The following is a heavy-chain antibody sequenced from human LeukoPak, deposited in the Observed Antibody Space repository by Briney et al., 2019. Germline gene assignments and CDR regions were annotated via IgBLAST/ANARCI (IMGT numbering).Heavy chain of an antibody. CDR3: AKVLVCTNSRYCAFDF. Sequence: QPGGSLRLSCGASGFTFSNYAMSWVRQAPGKGLEGVSSFGSNGVSTYYADSVKGRFTISRDTSENTLYLQMNSLSAEDTAVYYCAKVLVCTNSRYCAFDFRGPGPMVVVSS. CDR1: GFTFSNYA. CDR2: FGSNGVST. J-gene: IGHJ3*01. V-gene: IGHV3-23*01. D-gene: IGHD2-8*01.